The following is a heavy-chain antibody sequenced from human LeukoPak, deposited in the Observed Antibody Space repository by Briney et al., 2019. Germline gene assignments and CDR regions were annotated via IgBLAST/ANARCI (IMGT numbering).Heavy chain of an antibody. Sequence: ASVKVSCKASGGTFSSYAISWVRQAPGQGLEWMGRIISILGIANYAQKFQGRVTITADKSTSTAYMELSSLRSEDTAVYYCANSAAYSSGWYYFDYWGQGTLVTVSS. J-gene: IGHJ4*02. CDR2: IISILGIA. V-gene: IGHV1-69*04. CDR3: ANSAAYSSGWYYFDY. D-gene: IGHD6-19*01. CDR1: GGTFSSYA.